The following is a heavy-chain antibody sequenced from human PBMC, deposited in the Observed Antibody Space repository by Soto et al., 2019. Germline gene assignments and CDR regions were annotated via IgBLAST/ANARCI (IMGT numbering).Heavy chain of an antibody. J-gene: IGHJ6*02. D-gene: IGHD6-13*01. CDR3: ARGLSSSWADYYYYYGMDV. Sequence: LSLTCAVSGGSISSINWWSWVRQPPGKGLEWIGEIYHSGSTNYNPSLKSRVTISVDKSKNQFSLKLSSVTAADTAVYYCARGLSSSWADYYYYYGMDVWGQGTTV. CDR1: GGSISSINW. V-gene: IGHV4-4*02. CDR2: IYHSGST.